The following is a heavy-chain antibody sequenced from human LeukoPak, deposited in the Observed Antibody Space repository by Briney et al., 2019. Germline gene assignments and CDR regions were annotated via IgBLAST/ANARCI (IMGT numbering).Heavy chain of an antibody. J-gene: IGHJ4*02. CDR1: GGSISSYY. CDR2: IYYSGST. V-gene: IGHV4-39*01. Sequence: SETLSLTCTVSGGSISSYYWGWIRQPPGKGLEWIGSIYYSGSTYYNPSLKSRVTISVDTSKNQFSLKLSSVTAADTAVYYCAGLGGTYYYDSSGYYSYWGQGTLVTVSS. D-gene: IGHD3-22*01. CDR3: AGLGGTYYYDSSGYYSY.